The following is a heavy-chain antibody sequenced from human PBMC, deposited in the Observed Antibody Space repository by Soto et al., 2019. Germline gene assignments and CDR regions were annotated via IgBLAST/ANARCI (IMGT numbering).Heavy chain of an antibody. V-gene: IGHV5-10-1*01. CDR1: GYSFTSYW. Sequence: PGESLKISCKGSGYSFTSYWISWVRQMPGKGLEWMGRIDPSDSFTNYSPSFQGHVTISADKSISTAYLQWSSLKASDTAMYYCARHQPPDRRRYGSGSYYYYYGMDVWGQGTTVTVSS. D-gene: IGHD3-10*01. CDR2: IDPSDSFT. CDR3: ARHQPPDRRRYGSGSYYYYYGMDV. J-gene: IGHJ6*02.